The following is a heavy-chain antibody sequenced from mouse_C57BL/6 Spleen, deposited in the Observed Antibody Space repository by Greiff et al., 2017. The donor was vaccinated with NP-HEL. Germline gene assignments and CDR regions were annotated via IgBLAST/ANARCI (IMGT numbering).Heavy chain of an antibody. Sequence: VQLQQPGAELVKPGASVKLSCKASGYTFTSYWMQWVKQRPGQGLEWIGEIDPSDSYTNYNQKFKGKATLTVDTSSSTAYMQCSSLTSEDSAVYYCARSGSSYGWFAYWGQGTLVTVSA. D-gene: IGHD1-1*01. J-gene: IGHJ3*01. V-gene: IGHV1-50*01. CDR2: IDPSDSYT. CDR1: GYTFTSYW. CDR3: ARSGSSYGWFAY.